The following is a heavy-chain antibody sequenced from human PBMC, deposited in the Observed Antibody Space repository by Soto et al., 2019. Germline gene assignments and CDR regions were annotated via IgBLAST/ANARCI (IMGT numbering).Heavy chain of an antibody. CDR2: IFWNDEK. CDR1: GFSLSTSGVG. D-gene: IGHD3-10*01. V-gene: IGHV2-5*01. CDR3: AHVAILWFGDNREHNWFDP. J-gene: IGHJ5*02. Sequence: SGPTLVNPTQTLTLTCTFSGFSLSTSGVGVAWVRQPPGQALEWLAFIFWNDEKHYRPSLKSRVTIIKDTSKNQVVLTMTNVDPMDTATYCCAHVAILWFGDNREHNWFDPWGQGTLVTVSS.